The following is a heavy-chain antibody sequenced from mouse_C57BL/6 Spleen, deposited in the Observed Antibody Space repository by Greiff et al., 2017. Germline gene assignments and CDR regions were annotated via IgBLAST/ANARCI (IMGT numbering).Heavy chain of an antibody. Sequence: ESGPGLVKPSQSLSLTCSVTGYSITSGYYWNWIRQLPGNKLEWMGYLSYDGSNNYNPSLKNRISITRDTSKNQFFLKLNSVTTEDTATYYCARGSTGTGAMDYWGQGTSATVSS. CDR3: ARGSTGTGAMDY. CDR1: GYSITSGYY. V-gene: IGHV3-6*01. CDR2: LSYDGSN. J-gene: IGHJ4*01. D-gene: IGHD4-1*02.